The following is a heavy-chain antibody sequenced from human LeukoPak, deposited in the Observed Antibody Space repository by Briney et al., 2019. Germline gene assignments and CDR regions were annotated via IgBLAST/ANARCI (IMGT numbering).Heavy chain of an antibody. V-gene: IGHV5-51*01. CDR3: GMSGDRVPLQDDVFDV. CDR1: GYSFTSYC. D-gene: IGHD1-26*01. CDR2: IYPGDSGP. Sequence: PGESLKISCKVYGYSFTSYCIGWVRQMPGKGLEWMGIIYPGDSGPTYSPSFQGQVTISVDKSINTAYLQWSSLQASDTAMYYCGMSGDRVPLQDDVFDVWGQGTMVTVST. J-gene: IGHJ3*01.